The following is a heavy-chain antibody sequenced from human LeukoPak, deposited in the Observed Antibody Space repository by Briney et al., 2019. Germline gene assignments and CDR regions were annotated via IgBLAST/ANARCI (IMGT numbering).Heavy chain of an antibody. CDR2: LYYSGST. CDR1: GGSISSYY. J-gene: IGHJ3*02. Sequence: SGTLSLTCTVSGGSISSYYWSWIRQPPGKGLEWSAYLYYSGSTDYNPSLKSRVTVSVGSSKTQVSLKLSSVTAADTAVYYCARGPYGGNRGGAFDIWGQGTMVTVSS. CDR3: ARGPYGGNRGGAFDI. V-gene: IGHV4-59*01. D-gene: IGHD4-23*01.